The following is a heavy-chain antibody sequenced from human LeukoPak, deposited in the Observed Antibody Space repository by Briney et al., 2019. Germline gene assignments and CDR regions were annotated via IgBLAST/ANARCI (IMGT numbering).Heavy chain of an antibody. Sequence: ASVKVSCKVSGYTLTELSMHWVRQAPGKGLEWMGGFDPEDGETIYAQKFQGRVTMTEDTSTDTAYMELSSLRSEDTAVYYCATAGVGDYYYYHGMDVWGQGTTVTVSS. J-gene: IGHJ6*02. D-gene: IGHD3-10*01. CDR1: GYTLTELS. V-gene: IGHV1-24*01. CDR3: ATAGVGDYYYYHGMDV. CDR2: FDPEDGET.